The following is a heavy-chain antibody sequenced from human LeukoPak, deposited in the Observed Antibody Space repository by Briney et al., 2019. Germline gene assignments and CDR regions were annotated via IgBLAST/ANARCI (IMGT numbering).Heavy chain of an antibody. J-gene: IGHJ3*02. V-gene: IGHV3-30-3*01. CDR1: GFTFSSYA. CDR3: ARNLRYDSNGYERAAFDI. D-gene: IGHD3-22*01. CDR2: ISYDGSNK. Sequence: PGGSLRLSCAASGFTFSSYAMHWVRQAPGKGLEWVAVISYDGSNKYYADSVKGRFTISRDNSKNTLYLQMNSLRAEDTAVYYCARNLRYDSNGYERAAFDIWGRGTLVTVSS.